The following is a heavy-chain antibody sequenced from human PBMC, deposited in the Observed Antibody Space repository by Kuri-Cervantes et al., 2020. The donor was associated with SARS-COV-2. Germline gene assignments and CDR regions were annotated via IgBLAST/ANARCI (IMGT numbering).Heavy chain of an antibody. V-gene: IGHV3-73*01. D-gene: IGHD6-19*01. CDR2: VRGKANNYAT. CDR3: ATGSTSGWYRRDFDF. J-gene: IGHJ4*02. Sequence: GGSLRVSCEVCGFVFSASAIHWVRQASGKGLEWVGRVRGKANNYATAYAASVKGRFTISRDDSKNMAYLQMNSLKTEDTAVYYCATGSTSGWYRRDFDFWGLGTLVTVSS. CDR1: GFVFSASA.